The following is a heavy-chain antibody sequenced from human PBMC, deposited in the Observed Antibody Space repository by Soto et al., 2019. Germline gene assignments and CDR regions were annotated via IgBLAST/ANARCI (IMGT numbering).Heavy chain of an antibody. D-gene: IGHD2-21*01. CDR3: AGGCGGVSCNFDWDY. J-gene: IGHJ4*02. Sequence: EVQLVESGGGLIQPGGSLRLSCAASGFSVSNKYMSWVRQAPDKGLEWVSVLYTGGTIFYTDSVKDRFTISRDSSKNTLYLQMNDLRAEDTAVYYCAGGCGGVSCNFDWDYWGQGTLVTVSS. CDR1: GFSVSNKY. CDR2: LYTGGTI. V-gene: IGHV3-53*01.